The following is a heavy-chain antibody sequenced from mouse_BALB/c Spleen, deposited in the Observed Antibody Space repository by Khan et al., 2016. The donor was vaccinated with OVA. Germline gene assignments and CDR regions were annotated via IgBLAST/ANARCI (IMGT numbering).Heavy chain of an antibody. J-gene: IGHJ4*01. V-gene: IGHV9-2-1*01. CDR3: ATSNPFYAMDY. D-gene: IGHD4-1*01. CDR1: GYSFTDYS. Sequence: QIQLVQSGPELKKPGETVKISCKASGYSFTDYSMHWVKQAPGKGLKWMGWINTETGEPTYADDFKGRFAFSLVTSVSTAYLQINNLKNEDTATYFCATSNPFYAMDYWGQGTSVTVSS. CDR2: INTETGEP.